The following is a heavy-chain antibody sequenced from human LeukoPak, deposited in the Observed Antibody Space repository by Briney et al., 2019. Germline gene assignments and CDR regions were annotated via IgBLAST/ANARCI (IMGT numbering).Heavy chain of an antibody. D-gene: IGHD2-15*01. Sequence: GGSLRLSCTASEFTFNSYGMHWVRQAPGKGLEWVAFIRFDGSDEHYADSVKGRFTITRDNSKNTLYLQMNSLRAEDTAVYYCAKDRRGSCNAGSCYCCDYWGRGALVTVSS. CDR2: IRFDGSDE. CDR1: EFTFNSYG. J-gene: IGHJ4*02. CDR3: AKDRRGSCNAGSCYCCDY. V-gene: IGHV3-30*02.